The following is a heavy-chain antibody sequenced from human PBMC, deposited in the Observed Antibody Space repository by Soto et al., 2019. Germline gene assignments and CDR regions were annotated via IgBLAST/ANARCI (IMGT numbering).Heavy chain of an antibody. CDR3: ARARCSSGQCYYFDY. Sequence: EVQLVESGEGLVQPGGSLRLSCAASGFTFSSYNIHWIRQAPGKGLEFVSAISRSGDRTYYADSVKGRFTITRDNSKSTVWLQMGSLRAEDMAVYYCARARCSSGQCYYFDYWGRGARVSVSS. CDR1: GFTFSSYN. D-gene: IGHD2-15*01. V-gene: IGHV3-64*02. CDR2: ISRSGDRT. J-gene: IGHJ4*02.